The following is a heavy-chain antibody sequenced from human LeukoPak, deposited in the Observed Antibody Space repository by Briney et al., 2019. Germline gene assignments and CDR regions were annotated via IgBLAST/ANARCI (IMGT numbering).Heavy chain of an antibody. CDR2: IYYSGST. CDR3: ARGPLRDSNLYYYYMDV. CDR1: GGSISSYY. V-gene: IGHV4-59*01. D-gene: IGHD6-13*01. J-gene: IGHJ6*03. Sequence: PSETLSLTCTVSGGSISSYYWSWIRQPPGKGLEWIGYIYYSGSTNYNLSLKSRVTISVDTPKNQFSLKLSSVTAADTAVYYCARGPLRDSNLYYYYMDVWGKGTTVTVSS.